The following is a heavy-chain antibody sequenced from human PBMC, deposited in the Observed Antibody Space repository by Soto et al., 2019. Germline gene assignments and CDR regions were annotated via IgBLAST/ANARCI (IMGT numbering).Heavy chain of an antibody. D-gene: IGHD3-16*02. CDR2: ISTYNGKT. CDR1: GYTFTSHG. CDR3: ARLLTEGVTYREDAFDI. J-gene: IGHJ3*02. V-gene: IGHV1-18*01. Sequence: QVQLVQSGGEVKKPGASVMVSCKASGYTFTSHGFSWVRQAPGQGLEWMGWISTYNGKTDYAEKSQGRVTMTADTRTNTGYMELRSLRSDDTAVYYCARLLTEGVTYREDAFDIWGQGTKVTVSS.